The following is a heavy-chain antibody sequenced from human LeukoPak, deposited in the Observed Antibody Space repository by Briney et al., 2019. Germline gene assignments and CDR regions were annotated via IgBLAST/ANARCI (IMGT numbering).Heavy chain of an antibody. CDR2: IYTSGST. D-gene: IGHD3-22*01. CDR3: ARERYDSSGYYKAIDY. CDR1: GCSISSYY. V-gene: IGHV4-4*07. J-gene: IGHJ4*02. Sequence: SETLSLTCTVSGCSISSYYWSWIRQPAGKGLEWIGRIYTSGSTNYNPSLKSRVTMSVDTSKNQFSLKLSSVTAADTAVYYCARERYDSSGYYKAIDYWGQGTLVAVSS.